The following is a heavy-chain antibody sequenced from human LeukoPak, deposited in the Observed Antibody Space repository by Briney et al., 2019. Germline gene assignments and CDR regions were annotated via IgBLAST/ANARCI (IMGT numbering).Heavy chain of an antibody. Sequence: GGTLRLSCAASGFTFSNYDMSWVRHAPGKGLEGVSIIDNGGSTYYADSVKDRFTISKDNSKNTVYLQMNSLRAEDTAVYFCARELRGRFDCWGQGTLVTVSS. CDR1: GFTFSNYD. J-gene: IGHJ4*02. CDR3: ARELRGRFDC. V-gene: IGHV3-53*01. D-gene: IGHD4-17*01. CDR2: IDNGGST.